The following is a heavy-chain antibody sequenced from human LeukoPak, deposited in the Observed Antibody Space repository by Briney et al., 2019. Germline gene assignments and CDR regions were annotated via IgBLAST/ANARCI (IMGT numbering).Heavy chain of an antibody. V-gene: IGHV3-33*06. CDR3: AKEAYDSSGYSLDY. J-gene: IGHJ4*02. CDR2: IWYDGSNK. Sequence: GRSLRLSCAASGFTFSSYGMHWVRQAPGKGLEWVAVIWYDGSNKYYADSVKGRFTISRDNSKNTLYLQMNSLRAEDTAVYYCAKEAYDSSGYSLDYWGQGTLVTVSS. CDR1: GFTFSSYG. D-gene: IGHD3-22*01.